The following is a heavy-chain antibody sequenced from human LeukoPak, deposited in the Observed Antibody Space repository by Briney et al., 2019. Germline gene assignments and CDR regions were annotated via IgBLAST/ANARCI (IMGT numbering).Heavy chain of an antibody. Sequence: SETLSLTCTVSGGSISSYYWSWIRQPPGKGLEWIGYIYYSGSTNYNPSLKSRVTISVDTSKDQFSLKLSSVTAADTAVYYCARGYSYGSNWFDPWGQGTLVTVSS. J-gene: IGHJ5*02. CDR1: GGSISSYY. V-gene: IGHV4-59*08. CDR3: ARGYSYGSNWFDP. D-gene: IGHD5-18*01. CDR2: IYYSGST.